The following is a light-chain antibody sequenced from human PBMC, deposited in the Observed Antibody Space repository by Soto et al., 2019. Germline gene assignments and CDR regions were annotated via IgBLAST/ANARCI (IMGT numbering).Light chain of an antibody. J-gene: IGLJ1*01. CDR3: SSYTSSSTL. CDR1: SSDVGSYNY. CDR2: EVS. Sequence: QSALTQPASVSGSPGQSITISCAGTSSDVGSYNYVSWYQQHPGKAPKLMIYEVSNRPSGVSSRFSGSKSVNTASLTISGLQGEYEADYYCSSYTSSSTLFGTGTKVTVL. V-gene: IGLV2-14*01.